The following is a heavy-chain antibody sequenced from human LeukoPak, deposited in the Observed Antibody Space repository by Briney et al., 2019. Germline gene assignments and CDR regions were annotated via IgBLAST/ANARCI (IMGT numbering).Heavy chain of an antibody. Sequence: PGRSLRLSCAASGFTFSSYGMLWLRQAPGQGLEWVAVISYDGSNKYYADSVKGRFTISRDNSKNTLYLQMNSLRAEDTAVYYCTEGGSDYWGQGTLVTVSS. CDR3: TEGGSDY. V-gene: IGHV3-30*03. D-gene: IGHD1-26*01. J-gene: IGHJ4*02. CDR1: GFTFSSYG. CDR2: ISYDGSNK.